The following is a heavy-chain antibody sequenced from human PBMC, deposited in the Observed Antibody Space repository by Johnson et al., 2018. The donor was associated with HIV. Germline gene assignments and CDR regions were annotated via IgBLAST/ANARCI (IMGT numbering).Heavy chain of an antibody. V-gene: IGHV3-33*05. CDR3: ARREPILGIVRNAFDI. CDR1: GFTFSNYG. Sequence: VQVVESGGGVVQSGGSLRLSCAASGFTFSNYGMHWVRQAPGKGLEWVAFIPYDGSNKYSADSVKGRFTVSRDNSKNTRYRQMNSLRAEETAVYYCARREPILGIVRNAFDIWGQGTMVTVSS. J-gene: IGHJ3*02. CDR2: IPYDGSNK. D-gene: IGHD7-27*01.